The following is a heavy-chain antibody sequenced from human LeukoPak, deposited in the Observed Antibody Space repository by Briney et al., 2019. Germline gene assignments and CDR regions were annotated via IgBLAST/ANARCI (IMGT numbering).Heavy chain of an antibody. V-gene: IGHV4-30-4*01. Sequence: SETLSLTCTVSGGSISSGDYYWSWIRQPPGKGLEWIGYIYYSGSTYYNPSLKSRVTISVDTSKNQFPLKLSSVTAADTAVYYCARATGYYYDSSGYYAYWGQGTLVTVSS. CDR2: IYYSGST. CDR3: ARATGYYYDSSGYYAY. D-gene: IGHD3-22*01. J-gene: IGHJ4*02. CDR1: GGSISSGDYY.